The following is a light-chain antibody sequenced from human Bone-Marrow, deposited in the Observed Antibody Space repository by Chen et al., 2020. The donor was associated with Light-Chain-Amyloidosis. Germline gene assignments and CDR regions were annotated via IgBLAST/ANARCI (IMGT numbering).Light chain of an antibody. CDR2: AAS. CDR3: QQSYSTPYT. V-gene: IGKV1-39*01. Sequence: DIQMTQSPSSLSASVGDRVTITCRASQSISNYLNWYQQKPGKAPKLLIYAASSLQSGVPSRFSGSGSGMDFPLTISSLQPEDFATYYCQQSYSTPYTFGQGTKLGI. J-gene: IGKJ2*01. CDR1: QSISNY.